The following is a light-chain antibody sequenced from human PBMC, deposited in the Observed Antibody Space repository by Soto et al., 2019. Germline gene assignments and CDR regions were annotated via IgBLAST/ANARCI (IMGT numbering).Light chain of an antibody. CDR2: GAS. V-gene: IGKV3-15*01. CDR3: QQYNNWPPRT. CDR1: QSVSIN. Sequence: EIVMTQSPATLSVSPGERATLSCRASQSVSINLAWYQQKPGQAPRLLIYGASTRATGIPARFSGSGSGTEITLTISSLQSEDFAVYYCQQYNNWPPRTFGQGTKVEIK. J-gene: IGKJ1*01.